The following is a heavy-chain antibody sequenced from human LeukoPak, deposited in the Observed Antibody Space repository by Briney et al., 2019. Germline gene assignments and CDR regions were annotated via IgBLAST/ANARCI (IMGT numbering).Heavy chain of an antibody. Sequence: GGSLRLSCAASGFILSNYWMGWVRRAPGKGLVWVSRIDSDGSRITYADSVKGRFTISRDNAKNTVYLQMNSLRAEDTAVYYCARGRSGSYGFFDYWSLGNLVTVSS. CDR1: GFILSNYW. CDR3: ARGRSGSYGFFDY. V-gene: IGHV3-74*03. D-gene: IGHD3-10*01. J-gene: IGHJ4*02. CDR2: IDSDGSRI.